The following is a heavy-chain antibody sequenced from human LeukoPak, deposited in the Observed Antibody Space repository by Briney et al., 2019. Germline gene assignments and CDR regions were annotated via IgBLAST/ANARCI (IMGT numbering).Heavy chain of an antibody. D-gene: IGHD3-22*01. V-gene: IGHV3-23*01. CDR2: ISGSGGST. Sequence: GGSLRLSCAASGFTFSSYSMNWVRQAPGKGLEWVSAISGSGGSTYYADSVKGRFTISRDNSKNTLYLQMNSLRAEDTAVYYCARRPYYYDSSGLLVYFDYWGQGTLVTVSS. CDR3: ARRPYYYDSSGLLVYFDY. CDR1: GFTFSSYS. J-gene: IGHJ4*02.